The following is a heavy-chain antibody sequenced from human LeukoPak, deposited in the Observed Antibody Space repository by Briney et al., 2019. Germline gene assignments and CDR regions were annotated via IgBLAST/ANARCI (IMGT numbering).Heavy chain of an antibody. CDR2: ISGSGGST. J-gene: IGHJ4*02. V-gene: IGHV3-23*01. Sequence: GGSLRLSCAASGFTFSSYAMSWVRQAPGKGLEWVSAISGSGGSTYYADSVKGRFTISRDNSKNTLYLQMNSLRAEDTAVYYCAKDLRDSSGYYPFDYWGQGTLVTVSS. D-gene: IGHD3-22*01. CDR3: AKDLRDSSGYYPFDY. CDR1: GFTFSSYA.